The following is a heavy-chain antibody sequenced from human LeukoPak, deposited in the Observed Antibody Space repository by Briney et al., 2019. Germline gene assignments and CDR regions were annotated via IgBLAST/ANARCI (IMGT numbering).Heavy chain of an antibody. CDR1: GYSFTSYW. CDR2: IYSGDSDT. J-gene: IGHJ4*02. Sequence: GESLKISCKGSGYSFTSYWIGWVRQMPGKGLEWMGIIYSGDSDTRYSPSFQGQVTISADKSISTAYLQWSSLKASDTAMYYCARPLEGQWLVPPHFDYWGQGTLVTVSS. D-gene: IGHD6-19*01. V-gene: IGHV5-51*01. CDR3: ARPLEGQWLVPPHFDY.